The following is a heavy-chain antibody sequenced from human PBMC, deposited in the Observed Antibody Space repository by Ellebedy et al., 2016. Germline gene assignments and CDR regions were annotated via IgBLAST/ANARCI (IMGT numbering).Heavy chain of an antibody. CDR1: GFIFSTSG. V-gene: IGHV3-23*01. Sequence: GESLKISXEGSGFIFSTSGMSWIRQTPKMGLEWVSSISGSDGRTHYADSVKGRFTISRDNSKNTLFLQMNSLRAEDTAVYLCAREESFRAVATLDYWGQGALVTVSS. CDR2: ISGSDGRT. CDR3: AREESFRAVATLDY. J-gene: IGHJ4*02. D-gene: IGHD5-12*01.